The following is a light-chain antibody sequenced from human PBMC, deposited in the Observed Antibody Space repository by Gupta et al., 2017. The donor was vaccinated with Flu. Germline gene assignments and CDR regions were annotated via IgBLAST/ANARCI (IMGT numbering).Light chain of an antibody. CDR2: DNN. V-gene: IGLV1-51*02. CDR1: SSNVGSNY. J-gene: IGLJ3*02. CDR3: VASDSTCNVYV. Sequence: GTITSSATSSNVGSNYVFCSHPRPATAPKLLIYDNNKRHSAIPDRFSASNSGTSATLPTTGLQAGDEADYYCVASDSTCNVYVFGGGTKVTVL.